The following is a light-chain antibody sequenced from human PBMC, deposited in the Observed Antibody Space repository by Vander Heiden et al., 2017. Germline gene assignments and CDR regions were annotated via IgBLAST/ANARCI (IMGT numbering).Light chain of an antibody. Sequence: ELLLTPSPATLSLSPGERATLSCRARQSVSNYLAWYQHKPGKAPRLLIYDASNRAAGIPARVSGSGSGTDFTLTISSLEPEDFAVYDCQQRSNWPPEVTFGGGTKVEIK. CDR3: QQRSNWPPEVT. J-gene: IGKJ4*01. V-gene: IGKV3-11*01. CDR2: DAS. CDR1: QSVSNY.